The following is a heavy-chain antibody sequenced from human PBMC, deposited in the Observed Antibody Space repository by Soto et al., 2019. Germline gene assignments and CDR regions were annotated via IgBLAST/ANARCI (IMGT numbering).Heavy chain of an antibody. CDR2: ISGSGGST. D-gene: IGHD3-10*01. V-gene: IGHV3-23*01. J-gene: IGHJ6*03. CDR3: AKGGSGIYYYMDV. CDR1: GFTFSSYA. Sequence: GVSLRLSCAASGFTFSSYAMSWVRQAPGKGLEWVSAISGSGGSTYYADSVKGRFTISRDNSKNTLYLQMNSLRAEDTALYYCAKGGSGIYYYMDVWGKGTTVTVSS.